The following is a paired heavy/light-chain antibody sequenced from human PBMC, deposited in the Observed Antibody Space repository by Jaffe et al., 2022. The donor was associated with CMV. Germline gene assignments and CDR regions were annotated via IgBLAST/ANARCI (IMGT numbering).Heavy chain of an antibody. CDR3: ARHRVGEGSGWSFEAFTRYYYYYYMDV. CDR2: IYYSGST. D-gene: IGHD6-19*01. J-gene: IGHJ6*03. V-gene: IGHV4-39*01. CDR1: GGSISSSSYY. Sequence: QLQLQESGPGLVKPSETLSLTCTVSGGSISSSSYYWGWIRQPPGKGLEWIGSIYYSGSTYYNPSLKSRVTISVDTSKNQFSLKLSSVTAADTAVYYCARHRVGEGSGWSFEAFTRYYYYYYMDVWGKGTTVTVSS.
Light chain of an antibody. Sequence: EIVLTQSPGTLSLSPGERATLSCRASQSVSSSYLAWYQQKPGQAPRLLIYGASSRATGIPDRFSGSGSGTDFTLTISRLEPEDFAVYYCQQYGSSSTFGQGTKLEIK. J-gene: IGKJ2*01. CDR3: QQYGSSST. V-gene: IGKV3-20*01. CDR2: GAS. CDR1: QSVSSSY.